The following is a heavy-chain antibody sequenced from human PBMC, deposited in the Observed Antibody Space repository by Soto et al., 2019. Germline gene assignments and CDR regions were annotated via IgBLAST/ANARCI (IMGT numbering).Heavy chain of an antibody. J-gene: IGHJ2*01. Sequence: QVQLVQSGAEVKKPGASVKVSCKASGYTFTSYYMHWVRQAPGQGLEWMGIINTSGGSRYAQKFQGSVTIARGTSTFTVYIELRSLTSQDTSVYYCARVRIPPNGATGYLYFDPWCRGTLVSVSS. CDR1: GYTFTSYY. CDR3: ARVRIPPNGATGYLYFDP. V-gene: IGHV1-46*03. D-gene: IGHD1-1*01. CDR2: INTSGGS.